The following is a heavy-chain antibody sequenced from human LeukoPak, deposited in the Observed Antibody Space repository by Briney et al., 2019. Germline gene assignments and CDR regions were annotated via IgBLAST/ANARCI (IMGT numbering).Heavy chain of an antibody. CDR1: GFTLNRCW. CDR2: INPNGRDT. CDR3: TSWGDTTAEYFQR. J-gene: IGHJ1*01. V-gene: IGHV3-7*01. D-gene: IGHD2-21*02. Sequence: GGSLRLSCVVSGFTLNRCWMNWVRQAPGKGLEWVAHINPNGRDTYYVDSVKGRFTISRDNAQNSMYLQMNSLRVEDTAVYYCTSWGDTTAEYFQRWGQGTLVTVSS.